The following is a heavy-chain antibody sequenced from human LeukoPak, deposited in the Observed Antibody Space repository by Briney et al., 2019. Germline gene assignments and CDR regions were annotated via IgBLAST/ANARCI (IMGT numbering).Heavy chain of an antibody. CDR1: GGSFSGYF. CDR2: INHSGST. J-gene: IGHJ4*02. V-gene: IGHV4-34*01. D-gene: IGHD4-17*01. Sequence: SETLSLTCAVFGGSFSGYFWRWIRQPPGKGLEWIGEINHSGSTNYNPSLKSRVTISVDTSKNQFSLKLSSVTAADTAVYYCARGNGDYATFDYSGQGTLVTVSS. CDR3: ARGNGDYATFDY.